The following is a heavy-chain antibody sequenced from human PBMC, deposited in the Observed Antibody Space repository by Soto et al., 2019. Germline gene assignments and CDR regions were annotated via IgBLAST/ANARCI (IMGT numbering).Heavy chain of an antibody. D-gene: IGHD2-2*01. CDR2: IYYSGST. CDR3: ARKGCSSTSCYLLDV. V-gene: IGHV4-59*01. Sequence: PSETLSLTCTASGGTISSYYWGWIWQPPGKGLEWIGYIYYSGSTNYNPSLKSRVTISVDTSKNQFSLKLSSVTAADTAVYYCARKGCSSTSCYLLDVWGQGTTVTVSS. CDR1: GGTISSYY. J-gene: IGHJ6*02.